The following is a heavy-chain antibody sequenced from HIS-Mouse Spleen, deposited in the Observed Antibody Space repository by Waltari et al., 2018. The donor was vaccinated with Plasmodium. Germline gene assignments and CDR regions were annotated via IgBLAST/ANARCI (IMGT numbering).Heavy chain of an antibody. CDR2: NSGYKGNK. CDR1: GYTFSSYG. CDR3: ARLLPWVHGHFDY. J-gene: IGHJ4*02. V-gene: IGHV1-18*01. D-gene: IGHD1-26*01. Sequence: QVQLVQSGAEGKRPGASVKVSCKASGYTFSSYGISWVRQAPGQGLEWMGWNSGYKGNKNYAQKVQGRGTMTTDTSTSTAYMELRSLRSDDTAVYYCARLLPWVHGHFDYWGQGTLVTVSS.